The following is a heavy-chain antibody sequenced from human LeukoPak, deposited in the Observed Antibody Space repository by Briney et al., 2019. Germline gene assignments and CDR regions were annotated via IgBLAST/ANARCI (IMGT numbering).Heavy chain of an antibody. CDR1: GYSISSGYY. V-gene: IGHV4-38-2*02. Sequence: KSSETLSLTCTVSGYSISSGYYWGWIRQPPGKGLEWIGSIYHSGSTYYNPSLRSRVTISVDTSKNQFSLKLSSVTAADTAVYYCAREGLGTFDPWGQGTLVTVSS. J-gene: IGHJ5*02. CDR3: AREGLGTFDP. D-gene: IGHD3/OR15-3a*01. CDR2: IYHSGST.